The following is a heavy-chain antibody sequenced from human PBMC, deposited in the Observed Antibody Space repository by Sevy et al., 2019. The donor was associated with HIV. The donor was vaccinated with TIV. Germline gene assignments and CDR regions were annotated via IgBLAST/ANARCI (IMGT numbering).Heavy chain of an antibody. V-gene: IGHV1-46*01. D-gene: IGHD3-3*01. CDR1: GYTFSSYY. CDR3: ARDLTIFGVIPDY. J-gene: IGHJ4*02. CDR2: INPSGGST. Sequence: ASVKVSCKASGYTFSSYYMHWVRQAPGQGLELMGIINPSGGSTSYAQKFQGRVTMTRDTSTSTVYMELSSLRSEDTAIYYCARDLTIFGVIPDYWGQGTLVTVSS.